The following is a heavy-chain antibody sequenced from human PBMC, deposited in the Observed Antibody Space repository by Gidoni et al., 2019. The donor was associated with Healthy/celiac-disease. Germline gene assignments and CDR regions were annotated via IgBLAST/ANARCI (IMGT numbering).Heavy chain of an antibody. J-gene: IGHJ6*02. CDR2: ISSSSSTI. Sequence: EVQLVESGGGLVQPGGSLRLSCAASGFTFSSYSMNWVRQAPGKGLEWVSYISSSSSTIYYADSVKGRFTISRDNAKNSLYLQMNSLRAEDTAVYYCARFASSSWTYYDYGMDVWGQGTTVTVSS. CDR1: GFTFSSYS. D-gene: IGHD6-13*01. CDR3: ARFASSSWTYYDYGMDV. V-gene: IGHV3-48*04.